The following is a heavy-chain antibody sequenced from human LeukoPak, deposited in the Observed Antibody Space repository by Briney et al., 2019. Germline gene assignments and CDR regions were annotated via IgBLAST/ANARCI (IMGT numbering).Heavy chain of an antibody. CDR2: IWYDGSNK. J-gene: IGHJ4*02. Sequence: GGSLRLSCAASGFTFSNYGMHWVRQAPGKGLEWVALIWYDGSNKYYTDSVKGRLTISRDNSKNTLYLQMNSLRAEDTAVYYCAREGPRGNSQFDYWGQGTLVTVSS. CDR3: AREGPRGNSQFDY. D-gene: IGHD2/OR15-2a*01. V-gene: IGHV3-33*01. CDR1: GFTFSNYG.